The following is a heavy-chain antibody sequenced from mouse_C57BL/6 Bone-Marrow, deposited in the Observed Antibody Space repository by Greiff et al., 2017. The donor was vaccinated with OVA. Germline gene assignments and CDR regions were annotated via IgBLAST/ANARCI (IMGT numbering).Heavy chain of an antibody. Sequence: VQLKESGAALVRPGASVKLSCTASGFNIKDDYMHWVKQRPEQGLEWIGWIDPENGDTEYASKFQGKATITADTSSNTAYLQLSSLTSEVTAVYYSRTTPVPYSSDYRGQGTPLT. J-gene: IGHJ2*01. CDR2: IDPENGDT. CDR3: RTTPVPYSSDY. V-gene: IGHV14-4*01. CDR1: GFNIKDDY.